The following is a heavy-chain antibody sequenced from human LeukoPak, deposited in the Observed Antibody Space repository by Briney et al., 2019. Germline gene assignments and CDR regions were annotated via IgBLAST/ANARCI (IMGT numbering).Heavy chain of an antibody. CDR3: ASVRIAAADSY. Sequence: GGSLRLSCAASGFTFSSYSMNWARQAPGKGLEWVSSISSSSSYIYYADSVKGLFTISRDNAKNSLYLQMNSLRAEDTAVYYCASVRIAAADSYWGQGTLVTVSS. V-gene: IGHV3-21*01. D-gene: IGHD6-13*01. J-gene: IGHJ4*02. CDR1: GFTFSSYS. CDR2: ISSSSSYI.